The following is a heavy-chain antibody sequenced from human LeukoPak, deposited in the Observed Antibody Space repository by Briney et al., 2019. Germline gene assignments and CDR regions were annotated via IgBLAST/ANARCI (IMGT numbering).Heavy chain of an antibody. Sequence: PGGSLRLSCAASGFTFSSYAMHWVRQAPGKGLEWVAVISYDGSNKYYADSVKGRFTISRDNSKNTLYLQMNSLRAEDTAVYYCARSGYGSGSYEGCWGQGTLVTVSS. J-gene: IGHJ4*02. CDR2: ISYDGSNK. D-gene: IGHD3-10*01. CDR3: ARSGYGSGSYEGC. V-gene: IGHV3-30-3*01. CDR1: GFTFSSYA.